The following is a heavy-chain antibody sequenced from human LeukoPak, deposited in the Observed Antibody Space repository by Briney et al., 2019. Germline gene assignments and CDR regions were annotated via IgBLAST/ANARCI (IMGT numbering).Heavy chain of an antibody. CDR3: AKDRGEQLVPTGLFDY. Sequence: GGSLRPSCAASGFTFSSYAVSWVRQAPGRGLGWVSAISGSGGSTYYADSVKGRFTISRDNSKNTLYLQMNSLRAEDTAVYYCAKDRGEQLVPTGLFDYWGQGTLVTVSS. V-gene: IGHV3-23*01. J-gene: IGHJ4*02. D-gene: IGHD6-13*01. CDR1: GFTFSSYA. CDR2: ISGSGGST.